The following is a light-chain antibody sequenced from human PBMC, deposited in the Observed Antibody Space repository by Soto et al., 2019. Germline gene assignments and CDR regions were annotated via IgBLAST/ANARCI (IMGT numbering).Light chain of an antibody. Sequence: QSAVTQPASVSGSPGQSITISCTGTSSDVGTYNYVSWYQQHPGKAPKLMICEVRNRPSGVSNRFSGSKSGNTASLTISGLQAEDEADYYCSSYTSSSAYVFGTGTKLTVL. J-gene: IGLJ1*01. CDR3: SSYTSSSAYV. CDR1: SSDVGTYNY. CDR2: EVR. V-gene: IGLV2-14*01.